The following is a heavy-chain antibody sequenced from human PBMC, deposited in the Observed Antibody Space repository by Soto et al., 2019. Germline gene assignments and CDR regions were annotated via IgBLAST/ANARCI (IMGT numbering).Heavy chain of an antibody. V-gene: IGHV4-39*01. Sequence: SETLSLTCSVLGGSISGTSFYWGWIRQPPGKGLEWIGNIYHTGRTYYNPSLKSRVAISVDTTKNQFSLSLSSVTAADSAVYYCAPPISQFTSGLFHSDYWGQGKLVTVSS. J-gene: IGHJ4*02. CDR2: IYHTGRT. D-gene: IGHD6-19*01. CDR3: APPISQFTSGLFHSDY. CDR1: GGSISGTSFY.